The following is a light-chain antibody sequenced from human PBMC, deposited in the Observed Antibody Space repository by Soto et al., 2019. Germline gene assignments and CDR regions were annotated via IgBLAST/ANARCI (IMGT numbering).Light chain of an antibody. J-gene: IGLJ1*01. CDR1: SGDIGDYNY. V-gene: IGLV2-14*01. CDR3: CSYTRSRTLI. CDR2: DVS. Sequence: QSALTQPASVSGSPGQSITISCVGTSGDIGDYNYVSWYQQHPGKVPKVIIYDVSNRPSGVSYRFSGTNSGNTASLTVSGLQAEDAADYYCCSYTRSRTLIFGTGTKLTVL.